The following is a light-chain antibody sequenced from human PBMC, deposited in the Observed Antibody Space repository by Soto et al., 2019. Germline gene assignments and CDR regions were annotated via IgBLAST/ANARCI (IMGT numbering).Light chain of an antibody. CDR2: EVS. J-gene: IGLJ1*01. CDR1: SSDVGGYNY. CDR3: SSYTSSTTLV. Sequence: QSAMTQTASVSGSPGQSITISCTGTSSDVGGYNYVSWYQQHPGKAPKLMIYEVSDRPSGVSNRFSGSKYGNTASLTISGLQAEAEADYYCSSYTSSTTLVFGTGTTVTVL. V-gene: IGLV2-14*01.